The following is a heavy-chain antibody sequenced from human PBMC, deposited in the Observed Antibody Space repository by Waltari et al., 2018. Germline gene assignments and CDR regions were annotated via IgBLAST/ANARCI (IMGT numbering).Heavy chain of an antibody. Sequence: QVQLQESGPGLVKPSQTLSLTCTVSGGSSSSGDYYWSWLRQHPGNGLEGIGYIYYSGSTYYNPSLKSRVTISVDTSKNQFSLKLSSVTAADTAVYYCARSTGTGILSYFDYWGQGTLVTVSS. CDR2: IYYSGST. J-gene: IGHJ4*02. CDR3: ARSTGTGILSYFDY. V-gene: IGHV4-30-4*08. CDR1: GGSSSSGDYY. D-gene: IGHD1-1*01.